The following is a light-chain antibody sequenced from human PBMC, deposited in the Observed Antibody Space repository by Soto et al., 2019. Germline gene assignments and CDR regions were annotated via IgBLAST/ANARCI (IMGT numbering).Light chain of an antibody. CDR3: QQSYSTPPT. V-gene: IGKV1-39*01. Sequence: DIQMTQSPSSLSAFVGDRVTITCRASQSISDYLNWHQQKMGKAPKLLIHDASRLQSGVPSRFSGSGSGTDFTLTITTLQAEDFATYYCQQSYSTPPTFGGGTKVEIK. J-gene: IGKJ4*01. CDR2: DAS. CDR1: QSISDY.